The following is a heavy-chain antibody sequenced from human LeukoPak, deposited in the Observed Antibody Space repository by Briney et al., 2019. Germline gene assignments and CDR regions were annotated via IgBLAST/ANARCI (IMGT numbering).Heavy chain of an antibody. CDR3: AKWGSGSYKGSFDY. D-gene: IGHD3-10*01. CDR1: RFTFSSYE. CDR2: ISGSGIK. J-gene: IGHJ4*02. Sequence: GGSLRLSCAASRFTFSSYEMNWVRQAPGKGLEWVSYISGSGIKHYADSVKGRFTISRDNAKNSLYLQMNSLRVEDTAVYYCAKWGSGSYKGSFDYWGQGTLVTVSS. V-gene: IGHV3-48*03.